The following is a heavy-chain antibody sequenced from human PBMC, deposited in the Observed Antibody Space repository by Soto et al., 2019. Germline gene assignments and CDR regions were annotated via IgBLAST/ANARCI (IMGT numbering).Heavy chain of an antibody. CDR2: IYYSGST. CDR3: ARARGSDSSSWYKQFDY. V-gene: IGHV4-61*01. Sequence: PSETLSLTCTVSGDSVSSNSYYWSWIRQPPGKALEYIGYIYYSGSTDYNPSLKSRVTISVDMSKNQFSLKLTSVTAADTAVYYCARARGSDSSSWYKQFDYWGQGALVTVSS. J-gene: IGHJ4*02. D-gene: IGHD6-13*01. CDR1: GDSVSSNSYY.